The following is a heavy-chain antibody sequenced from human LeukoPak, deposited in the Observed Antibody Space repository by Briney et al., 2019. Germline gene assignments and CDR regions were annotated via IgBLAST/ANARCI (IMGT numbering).Heavy chain of an antibody. CDR3: AKSTEDFDRLLYHY. J-gene: IGHJ4*02. Sequence: PGGSLRLSCAASGFTFSSYAMSWVRQAPGKGLEWVSAISGSGGSTYYADSVKGRFTISRDNSKNTLYLQMNSLRAEDTAVYYCAKSTEDFDRLLYHYWGQGTLVTASS. CDR1: GFTFSSYA. CDR2: ISGSGGST. V-gene: IGHV3-23*01. D-gene: IGHD3-9*01.